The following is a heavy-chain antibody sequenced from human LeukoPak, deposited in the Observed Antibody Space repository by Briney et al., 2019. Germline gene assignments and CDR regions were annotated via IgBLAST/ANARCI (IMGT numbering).Heavy chain of an antibody. CDR2: ISGSGGHT. CDR3: AIEPLGYCSSTSCYNFDY. CDR1: GFTFSSHA. Sequence: GGSLRLSCGASGFTFSSHAMSWVRQAPEKGLEWVSSISGSGGHTYYADSVKGRFALSRDNSKNTLYLQMNSLRAEDTAVYYCAIEPLGYCSSTSCYNFDYWGQGTLVTVSS. D-gene: IGHD2-2*02. V-gene: IGHV3-23*01. J-gene: IGHJ4*02.